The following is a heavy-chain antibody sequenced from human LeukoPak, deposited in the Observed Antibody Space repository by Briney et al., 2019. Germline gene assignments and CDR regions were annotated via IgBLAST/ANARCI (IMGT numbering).Heavy chain of an antibody. J-gene: IGHJ4*02. CDR1: GFTFNSYD. Sequence: GGSLRLSCAASGFTFNSYDMHWVRQATGKGLEWVSAIGTAGDTYYPGSVKGRFTISRENAKNSLYLQMDSLRAGDTAVYYCVASAVTTTGVYWGQGTLVTVSS. V-gene: IGHV3-13*01. D-gene: IGHD4-11*01. CDR2: IGTAGDT. CDR3: VASAVTTTGVY.